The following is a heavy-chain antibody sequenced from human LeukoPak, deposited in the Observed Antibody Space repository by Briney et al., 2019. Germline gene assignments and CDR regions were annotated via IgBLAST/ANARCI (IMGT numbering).Heavy chain of an antibody. D-gene: IGHD3-22*01. CDR2: INPYSGGT. V-gene: IGHV1-2*02. Sequence: VASVKVSCKASGYTFTGYYMHWVRQAPGQGLEWIGWINPYSGGTNYAQKFQGRVTMTRDTSISTAYMELSRLTLDDTAVYYCARGYNSGYSYYFDYWGQGTLVTVSS. CDR1: GYTFTGYY. J-gene: IGHJ4*02. CDR3: ARGYNSGYSYYFDY.